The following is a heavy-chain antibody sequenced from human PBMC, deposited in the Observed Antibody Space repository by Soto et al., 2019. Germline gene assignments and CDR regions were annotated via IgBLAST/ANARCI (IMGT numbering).Heavy chain of an antibody. D-gene: IGHD2-15*01. CDR2: INHSGST. CDR1: GGSFSGYY. Sequence: QVQLQQWGAGLLKPSETLSLTCAVYGGSFSGYYWSWIRQPPGKGLEWIGEINHSGSTNYNPSLKSRVPISVDTSKNQFSLKLSSVTAADTAVYYCAGSYCSGGSCYSYYYYYMDVWGKGTTVTVSS. CDR3: AGSYCSGGSCYSYYYYYMDV. V-gene: IGHV4-34*01. J-gene: IGHJ6*03.